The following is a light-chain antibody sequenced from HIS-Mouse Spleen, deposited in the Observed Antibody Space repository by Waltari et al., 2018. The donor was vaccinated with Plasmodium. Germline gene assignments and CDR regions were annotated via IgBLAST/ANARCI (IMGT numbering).Light chain of an antibody. Sequence: EIVLTQSPGTLSLSQGERATHACRASQSVSSSYLAWYQQKPAQAPRLLIYGASSRATGIPDRFSGSGSGTDFTLTISRLGPEDFAVYYCQQYGSSSWTFGQGTKVEIK. V-gene: IGKV3-20*01. CDR2: GAS. CDR1: QSVSSSY. J-gene: IGKJ1*01. CDR3: QQYGSSSWT.